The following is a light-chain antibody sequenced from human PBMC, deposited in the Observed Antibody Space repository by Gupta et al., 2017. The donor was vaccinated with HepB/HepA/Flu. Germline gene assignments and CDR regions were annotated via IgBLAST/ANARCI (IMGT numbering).Light chain of an antibody. CDR1: SGHSSNI. J-gene: IGLJ2*01. CDR2: LESGGTY. CDR3: ETSDSNNHVF. Sequence: QPLLSQSSPASASLGSSVKLTCTLSSGHSSNIIAWHQQPPGKAPRYLMKLESGGTYKKGSGVPDRFSGSSSGADRHLTISNLQSEDEADYYCETSDSNNHVFFGGGTKLTVL. V-gene: IGLV4-60*03.